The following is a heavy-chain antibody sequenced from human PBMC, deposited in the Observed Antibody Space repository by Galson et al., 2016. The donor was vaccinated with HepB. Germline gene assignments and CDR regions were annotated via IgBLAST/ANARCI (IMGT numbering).Heavy chain of an antibody. J-gene: IGHJ3*02. Sequence: SETLSLTCAVSGGSISSRNWWTWVRQAPGKGLEWIGEIHHSGSTNYNPSLKSRVTISVDKSKNQFSLKLISVTAADTAVYYCARDHDYSKYRYSFDIWGQETMVTVSS. V-gene: IGHV4-4*02. D-gene: IGHD4-11*01. CDR1: GGSISSRNW. CDR3: ARDHDYSKYRYSFDI. CDR2: IHHSGST.